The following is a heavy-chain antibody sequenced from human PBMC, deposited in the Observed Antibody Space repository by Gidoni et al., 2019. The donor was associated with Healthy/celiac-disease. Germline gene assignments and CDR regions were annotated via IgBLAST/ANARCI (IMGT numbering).Heavy chain of an antibody. D-gene: IGHD6-6*01. J-gene: IGHJ4*02. V-gene: IGHV3-23*01. Sequence: EVQLLESGGGLVQPGGSLRRSCAASGLTFSSYAMSWVRQAPGKGLEWVSAISGSGGSTYYADSVKGRFTISRDNSKNTLYLQMNSLRAEDTAVYYCAIRGAARQGYYFDYWGQGTLVTVSS. CDR3: AIRGAARQGYYFDY. CDR2: ISGSGGST. CDR1: GLTFSSYA.